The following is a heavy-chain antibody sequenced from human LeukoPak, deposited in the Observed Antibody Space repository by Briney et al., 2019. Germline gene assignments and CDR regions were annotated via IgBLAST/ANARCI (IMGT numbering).Heavy chain of an antibody. CDR2: ISYDGSNK. Sequence: PGGSLRLSCAASGFTFSSYAMHWVRQGPGKGLEWVAVISYDGSNKYYADSVKGRFTISRDNSKNTLYLQMNSLRAEDTAVYYCARDLPRGYSGYDRGLDYWGQGPLVTVSS. CDR1: GFTFSSYA. V-gene: IGHV3-30*04. CDR3: ARDLPRGYSGYDRGLDY. D-gene: IGHD5-12*01. J-gene: IGHJ4*02.